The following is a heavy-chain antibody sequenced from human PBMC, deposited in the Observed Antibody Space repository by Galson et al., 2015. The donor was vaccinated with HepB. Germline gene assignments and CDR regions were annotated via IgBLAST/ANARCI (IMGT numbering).Heavy chain of an antibody. J-gene: IGHJ5*02. V-gene: IGHV3-15*01. CDR3: TTDVLYRSFRFWLDP. CDR2: IKSNTDGGTT. CDR1: GFTFNNAW. D-gene: IGHD6-19*01. Sequence: SLRLSCATSGFTFNNAWMGWVRQAPGKGLEWVGHIKSNTDGGTTDYAATGKGRFTIPRNDSKNTLYLQMNSLKNDDTAVYYCTTDVLYRSFRFWLDPWGQGTLVTVSS.